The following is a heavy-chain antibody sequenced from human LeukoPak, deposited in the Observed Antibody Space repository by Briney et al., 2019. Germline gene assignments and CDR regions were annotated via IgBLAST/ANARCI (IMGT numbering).Heavy chain of an antibody. CDR3: ATSLSGWGTYYHTDV. Sequence: GGSLRLSCAASGFTFSNHAMSWVRQAPGKGLEWVSSISGGGDRINYADSVKGRFTLSRDNAQNSLYLHMNSLRAEDTAVYYCATSLSGWGTYYHTDVWGKGTTVTISS. J-gene: IGHJ6*03. D-gene: IGHD6-19*01. V-gene: IGHV3-23*01. CDR1: GFTFSNHA. CDR2: ISGGGDRI.